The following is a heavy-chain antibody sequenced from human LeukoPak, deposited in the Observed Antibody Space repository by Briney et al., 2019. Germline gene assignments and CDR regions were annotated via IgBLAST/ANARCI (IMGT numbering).Heavy chain of an antibody. CDR1: GFTFSSYW. CDR2: IKHEGSDT. Sequence: GGSLRLSCAASGFTFSSYWMSWVRQAPGKGLEWVANIKHEGSDTNYVDSVKGRFTISRDNAKHSLYLQMNSLRAEDTAMYYCARRIAATGMKYFDYWGQGTLVTVSS. V-gene: IGHV3-7*05. J-gene: IGHJ4*02. D-gene: IGHD6-13*01. CDR3: ARRIAATGMKYFDY.